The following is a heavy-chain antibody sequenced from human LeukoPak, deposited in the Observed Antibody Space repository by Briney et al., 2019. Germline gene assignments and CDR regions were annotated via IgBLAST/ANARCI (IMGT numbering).Heavy chain of an antibody. CDR1: GFTFDDYA. CDR2: ISWNSGII. Sequence: PGGSLRLSCAASGFTFDDYAMHWVRQAPGKGLEWVSGISWNSGIIGYADSVKGRFTISRDNAKNSLYLQMNTLRAEDTAVYYCARGSDTAMVLFYYFDYWGQGTLVTVSS. J-gene: IGHJ4*02. V-gene: IGHV3-9*01. CDR3: ARGSDTAMVLFYYFDY. D-gene: IGHD5-18*01.